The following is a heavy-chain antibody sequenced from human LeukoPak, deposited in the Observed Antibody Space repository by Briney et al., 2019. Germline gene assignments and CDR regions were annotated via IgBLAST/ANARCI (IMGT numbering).Heavy chain of an antibody. D-gene: IGHD2-21*01. V-gene: IGHV3-15*01. CDR1: GFTFSNAW. J-gene: IGHJ6*03. CDR2: IKSKTDGGTT. Sequence: PGGSLRPSCAASGFTFSNAWMSWVRQAPGKGLEWVGRIKSKTDGGTTDYAAPVKGRFTISRDDSKNTLYLQMNSLKTEDTAVYYCTTRTIHYYYYMDVWGKGTTVTVSS. CDR3: TTRTIHYYYYMDV.